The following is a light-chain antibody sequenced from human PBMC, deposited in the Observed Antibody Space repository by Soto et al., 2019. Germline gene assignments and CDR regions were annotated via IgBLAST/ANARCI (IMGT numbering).Light chain of an antibody. CDR1: QSISSR. Sequence: PVTQAPSSQSEAVGDRVSITFRASQSISSRLAWYQQKPGKAPKLLIYDASSLQSGVPSRFSGTGSGTEFTLTISSLQPEDFATYYCLLDYAYFWAFGQGPKVDVK. CDR2: DAS. V-gene: IGKV1-5*01. J-gene: IGKJ1*01. CDR3: LLDYAYFWA.